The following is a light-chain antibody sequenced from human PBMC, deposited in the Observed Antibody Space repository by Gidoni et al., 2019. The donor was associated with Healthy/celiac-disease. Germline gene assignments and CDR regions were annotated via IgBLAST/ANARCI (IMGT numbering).Light chain of an antibody. Sequence: QSALTQPRSVSGSPGQSVTISCTVTSRDVGGYNYISWYQQHQGKAPKLMIYEVSKRPSGVPDRFSGSKSGNTASLTISGLQAEDEADYYGCSYAGSYTFRVFGGGTKLTVL. CDR3: CSYAGSYTFRV. CDR1: SRDVGGYNY. J-gene: IGLJ2*01. CDR2: EVS. V-gene: IGLV2-11*01.